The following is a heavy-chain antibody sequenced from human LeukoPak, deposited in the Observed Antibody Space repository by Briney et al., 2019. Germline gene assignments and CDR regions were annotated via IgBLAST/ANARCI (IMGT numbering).Heavy chain of an antibody. D-gene: IGHD2-2*01. CDR3: TRRCSSTSCIEY. J-gene: IGHJ4*02. CDR2: IYYSGST. V-gene: IGHV4-39*01. CDR1: GGSISSSRNY. Sequence: PSETLSLTCTVSGGSISSSRNYWGWIRQPPGKGLEWIGSIYYSGSTYYNPSLKSRVTISVDTSKNQFSLKLSSVTAADTAVYYCTRRCSSTSCIEYWGQGTLVTVSS.